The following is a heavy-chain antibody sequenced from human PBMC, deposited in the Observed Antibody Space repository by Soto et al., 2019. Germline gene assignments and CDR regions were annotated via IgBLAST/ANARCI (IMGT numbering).Heavy chain of an antibody. D-gene: IGHD2-21*01. CDR3: ASTIMAYFGGDCYSGYFDY. CDR1: GFTFNDYY. V-gene: IGHV3-11*01. CDR2: ISSSGSII. Sequence: QVQLVESGGGLVKPGGSLRLSCAASGFTFNDYYMSWIRQAPGKGLEWVSYISSSGSIIYYADSVKGRFTISRDNAKNALYLQRTSLRAEHTAVYYCASTIMAYFGGDCYSGYFDYWGQGTLVTVSS. J-gene: IGHJ4*02.